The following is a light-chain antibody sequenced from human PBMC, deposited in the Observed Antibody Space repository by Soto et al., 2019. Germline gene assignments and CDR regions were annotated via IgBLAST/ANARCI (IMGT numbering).Light chain of an antibody. CDR3: QQYGSSPWT. J-gene: IGKJ1*01. CDR2: GAS. CDR1: QSVSSSY. Sequence: EIVLTQYPGTLSLSPGERATLSCRASQSVSSSYLAWYQQKPGQAPRLLIYGASSRATGIPDRFSGSGSGTDFTLTISRLEPEDFAVYYCQQYGSSPWTFGQGTTGDIK. V-gene: IGKV3-20*01.